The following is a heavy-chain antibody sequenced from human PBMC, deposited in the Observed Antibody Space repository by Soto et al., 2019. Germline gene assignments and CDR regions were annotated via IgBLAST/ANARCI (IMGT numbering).Heavy chain of an antibody. CDR2: ISYDAKVQ. Sequence: QVQLVESGGGVVQPGRSLRLSCAASGFTFSNYGMQWVRQAPGTGLEWVAVISYDAKVQYYADSVKGRFTISRDNSKNTLYLQMNSLRAEDTAMYYCAKEGTAKRSYYFDYWGQGTLVTVSS. CDR1: GFTFSNYG. J-gene: IGHJ4*02. CDR3: AKEGTAKRSYYFDY. V-gene: IGHV3-30*18. D-gene: IGHD2-21*02.